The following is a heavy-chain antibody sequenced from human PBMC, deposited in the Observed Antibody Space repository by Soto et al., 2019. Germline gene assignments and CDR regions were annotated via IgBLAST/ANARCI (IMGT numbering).Heavy chain of an antibody. Sequence: GSLRLSCAASGFTFSSYGMHWVRQAPGKGLEWVAVISYDGSNKYYADSVKGRFTISRDNSKNTLYLQMNSLRAEDTAVYYCAKGVIPDIVVVPAAIRSGLDYWGQGTLGTVS. CDR3: AKGVIPDIVVVPAAIRSGLDY. J-gene: IGHJ4*02. D-gene: IGHD2-2*02. V-gene: IGHV3-30*18. CDR2: ISYDGSNK. CDR1: GFTFSSYG.